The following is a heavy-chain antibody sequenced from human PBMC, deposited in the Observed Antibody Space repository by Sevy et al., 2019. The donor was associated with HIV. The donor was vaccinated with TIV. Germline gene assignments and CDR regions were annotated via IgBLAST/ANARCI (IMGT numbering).Heavy chain of an antibody. D-gene: IGHD1-1*01. Sequence: GGSLRLSCVASGFTFSTYWLSWVRQAPGKGLEWVANTDPDGNQRYYVDSVKGRFTISRDNAKNSLYLKMNSLRAEDTAIYYCANDFARSRHYWGQGTLVTVSS. CDR2: TDPDGNQR. J-gene: IGHJ4*02. CDR1: GFTFSTYW. V-gene: IGHV3-7*01. CDR3: ANDFARSRHY.